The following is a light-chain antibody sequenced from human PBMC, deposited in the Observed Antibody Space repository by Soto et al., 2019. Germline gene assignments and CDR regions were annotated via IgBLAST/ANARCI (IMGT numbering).Light chain of an antibody. CDR2: SNN. CDR1: SSNIGINT. CDR3: ATWDDSLNGVV. V-gene: IGLV1-44*01. J-gene: IGLJ2*01. Sequence: QSVLTQPPSASGTPGQRVTMSCSGSSSNIGINTVSWYQHLPGTAPKLLIESNNQRPSGVPDRFSGSKSGTSASLAISGLQPEDEADYYCATWDDSLNGVVFGGGTKLTVL.